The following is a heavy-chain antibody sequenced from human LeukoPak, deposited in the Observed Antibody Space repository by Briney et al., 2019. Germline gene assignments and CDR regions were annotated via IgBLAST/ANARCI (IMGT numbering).Heavy chain of an antibody. Sequence: SETLSLTCTVSGGSIGSSGHYWGWIRQPPGKGLEWIGSSSTYYNPSLKSRVTISVDTSKNQFSLKLSSVTAADTAVYYCARDLYDDNRCFDFWGQGILVTVSS. CDR1: GGSIGSSGHY. CDR2: SST. CDR3: ARDLYDDNRCFDF. V-gene: IGHV4-39*02. J-gene: IGHJ4*02. D-gene: IGHD1-14*01.